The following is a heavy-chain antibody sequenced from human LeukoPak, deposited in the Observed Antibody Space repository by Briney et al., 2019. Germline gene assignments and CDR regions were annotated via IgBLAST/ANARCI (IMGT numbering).Heavy chain of an antibody. J-gene: IGHJ4*02. CDR1: GGSISSYY. Sequence: SETLSLTCTVSGGSISSYYWSWIRQPPGKGLEWIGYIYYSGSTNYNPSLKSRVTISVDTSKNQFSLKLTSVTAADTAVYYCARDNWGSLDYWGQGILVTVSS. CDR2: IYYSGST. V-gene: IGHV4-59*01. D-gene: IGHD7-27*01. CDR3: ARDNWGSLDY.